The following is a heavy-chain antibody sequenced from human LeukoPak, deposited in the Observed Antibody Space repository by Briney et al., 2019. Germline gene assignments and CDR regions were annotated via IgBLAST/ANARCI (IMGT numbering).Heavy chain of an antibody. CDR2: IWYDGSSK. Sequence: GWSLRLSCAASGFTFSNFWMHWVRQAPGKGLEWVAVIWYDGSSKYYADSVKGRFTISRDNSKNTLYLQMNSLRAEDTAVYYCVRGRHDYGDYDYWGQGTLVTVSS. J-gene: IGHJ4*02. D-gene: IGHD4-17*01. CDR3: VRGRHDYGDYDY. V-gene: IGHV3-33*08. CDR1: GFTFSNFW.